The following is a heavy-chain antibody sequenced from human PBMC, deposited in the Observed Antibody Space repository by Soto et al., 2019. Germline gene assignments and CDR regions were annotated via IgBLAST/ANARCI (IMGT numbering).Heavy chain of an antibody. V-gene: IGHV3-7*05. J-gene: IGHJ4*02. Sequence: EVQLVESGGGLVQSGGSLRLSCAASGFTFSRYWMSWVRQAPGKGLEWVANIKQDGSEKYYVDSVKGRFTISRDNAKNLLYLQMNSLRAEDTAVYYCAGAPLYYYDTSGYYYGFDYWGQGTLVTVSS. CDR1: GFTFSRYW. CDR3: AGAPLYYYDTSGYYYGFDY. D-gene: IGHD3-22*01. CDR2: IKQDGSEK.